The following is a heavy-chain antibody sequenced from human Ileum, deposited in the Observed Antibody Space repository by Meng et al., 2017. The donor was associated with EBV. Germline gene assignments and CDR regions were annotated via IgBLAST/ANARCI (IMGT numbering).Heavy chain of an antibody. V-gene: IGHV4-34*01. CDR1: GGSFSGYY. CDR2: INHSGST. Sequence: QVQLQQWGAGLLKPSETLSLTCAVYGGSFSGYYWSWIRQPPGKGLEWIGEINHSGSTNYNPSLKSRVTISVDTSKNQFSLKLSSVTAADTAVHYCARGNKVSDRGFDYWGQGTLVTVSS. CDR3: ARGNKVSDRGFDY. D-gene: IGHD3-10*01. J-gene: IGHJ4*02.